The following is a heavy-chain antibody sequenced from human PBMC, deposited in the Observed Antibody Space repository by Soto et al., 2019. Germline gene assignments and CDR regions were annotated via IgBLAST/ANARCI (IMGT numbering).Heavy chain of an antibody. V-gene: IGHV4-59*08. J-gene: IGHJ6*03. D-gene: IGHD2-2*01. CDR1: GGSISSYY. Sequence: SETLSLTCTVSGGSISSYYWSWIRQPPGKGLEWIGYFYYSGSTNYNPSLKSRVTISVDTSKNQFSLKLSSVTAADTAVYYCARQGYCSSTSCYVLGGYYYYYMDVWGKGTTVTVSS. CDR3: ARQGYCSSTSCYVLGGYYYYYMDV. CDR2: FYYSGST.